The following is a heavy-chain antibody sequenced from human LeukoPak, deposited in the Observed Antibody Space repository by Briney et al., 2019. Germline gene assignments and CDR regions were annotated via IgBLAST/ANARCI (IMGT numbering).Heavy chain of an antibody. Sequence: GGSLRLSCAASGFTFSSYSMNWVRQAPGKGLEWVSSISSSSSYIYYADSVKGRFTISRDNAKNSLYLQMNSLRAEDTAVYYCASAPSLTSYYYYGMDVWGQGTTVTASS. J-gene: IGHJ6*02. V-gene: IGHV3-21*01. D-gene: IGHD3-9*01. CDR1: GFTFSSYS. CDR2: ISSSSSYI. CDR3: ASAPSLTSYYYYGMDV.